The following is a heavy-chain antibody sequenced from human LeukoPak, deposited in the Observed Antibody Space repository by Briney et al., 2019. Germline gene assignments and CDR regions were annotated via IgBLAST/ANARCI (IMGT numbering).Heavy chain of an antibody. CDR1: GFTFSSYS. Sequence: KAGGSLRLSRAASGFTFSSYSMNWVRQAPGKGLEWVSSISSSSSHTYYSNSVRGRFTISRDNAKNSLYLQMNSLRVEDTAVYYCAGDDYGDYGGYWGQGTLVTVSS. D-gene: IGHD4-17*01. J-gene: IGHJ4*02. V-gene: IGHV3-21*01. CDR3: AGDDYGDYGGY. CDR2: ISSSSSHT.